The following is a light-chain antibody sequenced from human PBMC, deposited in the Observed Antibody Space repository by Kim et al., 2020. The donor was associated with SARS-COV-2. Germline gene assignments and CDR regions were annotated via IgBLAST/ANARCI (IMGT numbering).Light chain of an antibody. J-gene: IGKJ4*01. CDR3: QQYSQWPPLT. Sequence: SPGERAPLSCTASQSVGRNLAWYQQKPGQAPRLLIYGASTRATGFPARFSGSGSETEFTLTISSLQSEDFAVYYCQQYSQWPPLTFGGGTKVDIK. CDR1: QSVGRN. V-gene: IGKV3-15*01. CDR2: GAS.